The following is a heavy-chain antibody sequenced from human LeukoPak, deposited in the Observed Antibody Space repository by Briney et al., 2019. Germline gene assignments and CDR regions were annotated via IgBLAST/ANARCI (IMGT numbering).Heavy chain of an antibody. CDR3: ARSGFDYVWGSYRYTNLDY. Sequence: PSETLSLTCAVYGGSFSGYYWSWIRQPPGKGLEWIGEINHSGSTNYNPSLKSRVTISVDTSKNQFSLKLSSVTAADTAVYYCARSGFDYVWGSYRYTNLDYWGQGTLVTVSS. CDR2: INHSGST. D-gene: IGHD3-16*02. J-gene: IGHJ4*02. V-gene: IGHV4-34*01. CDR1: GGSFSGYY.